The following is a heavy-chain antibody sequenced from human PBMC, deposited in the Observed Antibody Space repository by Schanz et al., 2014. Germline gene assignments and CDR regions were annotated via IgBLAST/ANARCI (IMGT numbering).Heavy chain of an antibody. J-gene: IGHJ4*02. CDR3: AKEWSPSF. CDR2: IRYDGINK. CDR1: GFTFSTTG. V-gene: IGHV3-30*02. D-gene: IGHD1-26*01. Sequence: QVKLVESGGGVVQPGRSLRLSCAASGFTFSTTGMHWVRQAPGKGLVWVTYIRYDGINKYYADSVKGRFTVSRDNAKSTLFLQMDSLRPEDTAIYYCAKEWSPSFWGQGTLVTVSS.